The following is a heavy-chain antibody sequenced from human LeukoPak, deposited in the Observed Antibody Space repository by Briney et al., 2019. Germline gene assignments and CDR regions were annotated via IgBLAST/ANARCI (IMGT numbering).Heavy chain of an antibody. J-gene: IGHJ4*02. V-gene: IGHV3-7*01. D-gene: IGHD6-13*01. CDR1: GFTFSSYW. Sequence: AGGSLRLSCAASGFTFSSYWMSWVRQAPGKGLEWVANIKQDGSGTYYGDSVKGRFTISRDNAKNSLYLQMNSLRAEDTAVYYCARDNSIPAAGSDYRGQGTLVTVSS. CDR2: IKQDGSGT. CDR3: ARDNSIPAAGSDY.